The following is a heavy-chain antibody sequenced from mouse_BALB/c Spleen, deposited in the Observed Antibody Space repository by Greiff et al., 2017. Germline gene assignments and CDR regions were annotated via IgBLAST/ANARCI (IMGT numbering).Heavy chain of an antibody. CDR3: ARDRAYYRYDNAMDY. CDR2: IWAGGST. V-gene: IGHV2-9*02. D-gene: IGHD2-14*01. CDR1: GFSLTSYG. J-gene: IGHJ4*01. Sequence: VKVEESGPGLVAPSQSLSITCTVSGFSLTSYGVHWVRQPPGKGLEWLGVIWAGGSTNYNSALMSRLSISKDNSKSQVFLKMNSLQTDDTAMYYCARDRAYYRYDNAMDYWGQGTSVTVSS.